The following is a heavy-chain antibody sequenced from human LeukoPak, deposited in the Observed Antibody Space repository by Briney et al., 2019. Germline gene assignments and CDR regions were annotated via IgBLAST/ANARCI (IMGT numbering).Heavy chain of an antibody. CDR1: GVSISSSNSY. CDR3: ARDVGATVRTMYYFDY. V-gene: IGHV4-39*02. J-gene: IGHJ4*02. D-gene: IGHD1-26*01. Sequence: SETLSLTCTVSGVSISSSNSYWGWIRQPPGKGLEWIGSIYYSGNTYYNASLKSQVSVSIDTSKNQFSLQLNSVTPEDTAVYYCARDVGATVRTMYYFDYWGQGTLVTVFS. CDR2: IYYSGNT.